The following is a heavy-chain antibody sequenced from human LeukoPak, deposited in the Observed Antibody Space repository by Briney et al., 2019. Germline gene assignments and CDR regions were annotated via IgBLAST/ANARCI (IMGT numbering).Heavy chain of an antibody. D-gene: IGHD6-19*01. V-gene: IGHV3-48*03. Sequence: GRSLRPSCAASGFTFSSYEMNWVRQAPGKGRGWVSYMSSSGSTIYYADSVKCRVTISRDNAKTSLYLQMNGLRAEDTAVYYCARGRYSSGWGFDYWGQGTLVTVSS. CDR2: MSSSGSTI. CDR3: ARGRYSSGWGFDY. CDR1: GFTFSSYE. J-gene: IGHJ4*02.